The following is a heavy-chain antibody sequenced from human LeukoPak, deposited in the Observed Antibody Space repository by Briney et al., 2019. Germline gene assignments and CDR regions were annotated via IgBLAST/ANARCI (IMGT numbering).Heavy chain of an antibody. Sequence: GGSLRLSCAGSGFVVSNNYMSWVRQAPGKGLEWVSIIYSGDITYYADSVKGRFTISRDNSKNMLFLQMNSLRAEDTAVYYCTRDSTTFRFGYWGQGTLVTVSS. J-gene: IGHJ4*02. V-gene: IGHV3-53*01. D-gene: IGHD1-26*01. CDR1: GFVVSNNY. CDR3: TRDSTTFRFGY. CDR2: IYSGDIT.